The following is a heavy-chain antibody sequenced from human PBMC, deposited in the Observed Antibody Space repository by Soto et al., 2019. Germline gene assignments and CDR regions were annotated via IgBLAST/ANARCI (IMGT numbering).Heavy chain of an antibody. CDR1: GFTCSSYG. CDR3: ARGQFDDSSGGFDY. D-gene: IGHD3-22*01. Sequence: QVQLVESGGGVVQPGRSLRLSCAASGFTCSSYGMHWVRQAPGKGLEWVAVIWYDGSNKYYADSVKGRFTISRDNSKNTLYLQMNSLRAEDTAVYYCARGQFDDSSGGFDYWGQGTLVTVSS. CDR2: IWYDGSNK. J-gene: IGHJ4*02. V-gene: IGHV3-33*01.